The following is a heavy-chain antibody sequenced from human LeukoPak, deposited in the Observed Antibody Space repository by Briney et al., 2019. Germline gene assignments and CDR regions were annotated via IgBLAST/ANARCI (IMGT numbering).Heavy chain of an antibody. V-gene: IGHV4-34*01. Sequence: PSETLSLTCAVYGGSFSGYYWSWIRQPPGKGLEWIGEINHSGSTNYNPSLKSRVTISVDTSKNQFSLKLSSVTAADTAVYYCARTPWFGELLPRPDYWGQGTLVTVSS. CDR2: INHSGST. J-gene: IGHJ4*02. D-gene: IGHD3-10*01. CDR1: GGSFSGYY. CDR3: ARTPWFGELLPRPDY.